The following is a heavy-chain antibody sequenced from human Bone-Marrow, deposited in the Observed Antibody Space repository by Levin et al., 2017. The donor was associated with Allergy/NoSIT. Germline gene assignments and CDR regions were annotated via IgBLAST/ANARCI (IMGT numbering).Heavy chain of an antibody. J-gene: IGHJ3*01. CDR2: VSWNSDTI. D-gene: IGHD1-26*01. Sequence: SLKISCTASGFTFDEYDMHWVRQAPGKGLEWVSGVSWNSDTIVYADSVNSRFTVSRDNARNSLYLQVNSLKAEDTALYRCVRALGPTSIVQDGFDLWGQGTMVTVSS. CDR1: GFTFDEYD. CDR3: VRALGPTSIVQDGFDL. V-gene: IGHV3-9*01.